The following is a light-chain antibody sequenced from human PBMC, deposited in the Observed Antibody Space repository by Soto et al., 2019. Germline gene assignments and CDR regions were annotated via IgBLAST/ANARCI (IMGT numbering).Light chain of an antibody. J-gene: IGKJ5*01. Sequence: EIVMTQSPATLSVSPGERATLSCRASQSVSINLAWYQQKPGQAPRLLIYDASNRATGIPARFSGSGSGTDFTLTISSLEPEDFAVYFCQQYKNWPPITFGQGTRLEIK. CDR3: QQYKNWPPIT. CDR2: DAS. V-gene: IGKV3D-15*01. CDR1: QSVSIN.